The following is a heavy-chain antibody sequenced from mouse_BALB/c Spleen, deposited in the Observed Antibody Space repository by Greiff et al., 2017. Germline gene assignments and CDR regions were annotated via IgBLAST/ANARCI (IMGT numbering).Heavy chain of an antibody. V-gene: IGHV5-12-1*01. CDR1: GFAFSSYD. CDR2: ISSGGGST. CDR3: ARHGITTGPWFAT. Sequence: EVKLVESGGGLVKPGGSLKLSCAASGFAFSSYDMSWVRQTPEKRLEWVAYISSGGGSTYYPDTVKGRFTISRDNAKNTLYLQMSSLKSEDTAMYYCARHGITTGPWFATGAKGLWSLSLQ. J-gene: IGHJ3*01. D-gene: IGHD2-4*01.